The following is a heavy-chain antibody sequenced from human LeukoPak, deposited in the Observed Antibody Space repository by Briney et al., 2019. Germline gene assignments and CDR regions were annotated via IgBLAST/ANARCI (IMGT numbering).Heavy chain of an antibody. J-gene: IGHJ4*02. CDR2: ISGSGGST. V-gene: IGHV3-23*01. CDR3: AIRTDILTGYYLPYFDY. CDR1: GFTFSSYA. D-gene: IGHD3-9*01. Sequence: GGSLRLSCAASGFTFSSYAMSWVRQAPGKGLEWVSAISGSGGSTYYADSVKGRFTISRDNSKNTLDLQMNSLRAEDTAVYYCAIRTDILTGYYLPYFDYWGQGTLVTVSS.